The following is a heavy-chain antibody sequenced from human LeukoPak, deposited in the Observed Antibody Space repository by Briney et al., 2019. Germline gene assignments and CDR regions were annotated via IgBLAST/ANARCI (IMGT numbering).Heavy chain of an antibody. CDR1: GGSISSYY. V-gene: IGHV4-59*01. J-gene: IGHJ4*02. CDR3: ARFYRDYYDSRGGAFDY. D-gene: IGHD3-22*01. Sequence: TTSETLSLTCTVSGGSISSYYWSWIRQPPGKGLEWIGYIYYSGSTNYNPSLKSRVTISVDTSKNQFSLKLSSVTAADTAVYYCARFYRDYYDSRGGAFDYWGQGTLVTVSS. CDR2: IYYSGST.